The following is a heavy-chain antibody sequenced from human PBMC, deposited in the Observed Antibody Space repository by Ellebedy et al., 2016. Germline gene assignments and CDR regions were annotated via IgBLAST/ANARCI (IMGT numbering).Heavy chain of an antibody. Sequence: SETLSLXCAVYGESLSGYFWTWIRQTPGKGLEWIGEINDSGRYNYKVSLKSRVTISVDTSKNQFSLKLIAVTAADTGVYYCARDGVGEGDLWGQGTPVTVSS. CDR2: INDSGRY. J-gene: IGHJ5*02. V-gene: IGHV4-34*01. D-gene: IGHD3-10*01. CDR3: ARDGVGEGDL. CDR1: GESLSGYF.